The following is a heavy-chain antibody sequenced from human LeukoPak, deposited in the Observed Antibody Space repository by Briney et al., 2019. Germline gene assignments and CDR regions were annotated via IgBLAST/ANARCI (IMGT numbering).Heavy chain of an antibody. V-gene: IGHV3-30*03. CDR3: AREGSSTTYGAFDI. J-gene: IGHJ3*02. CDR2: ISYDGSNK. Sequence: GGSLRLSCAASGFTFSSYGMHWVRQAPGKGLEWVAVISYDGSNKYYADSVKGRFTISRDNSKNTLYLQMNSLRAEDTAVYYCAREGSSTTYGAFDIWGQGTMVTVSS. D-gene: IGHD2-2*01. CDR1: GFTFSSYG.